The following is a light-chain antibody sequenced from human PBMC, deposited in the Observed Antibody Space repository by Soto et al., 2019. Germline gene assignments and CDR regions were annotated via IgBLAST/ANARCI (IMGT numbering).Light chain of an antibody. Sequence: QSVLTQPASVSGSPGQSITISCTGTSRDVGGYKFVSWYQQHPGKAPKLMIYDVSYRPSGVPNRFSGSKSGNTASLTISGLQAEDEAEYYCSSYTSGSTVVFGGGTKLTVL. CDR1: SRDVGGYKF. V-gene: IGLV2-14*03. J-gene: IGLJ2*01. CDR3: SSYTSGSTVV. CDR2: DVS.